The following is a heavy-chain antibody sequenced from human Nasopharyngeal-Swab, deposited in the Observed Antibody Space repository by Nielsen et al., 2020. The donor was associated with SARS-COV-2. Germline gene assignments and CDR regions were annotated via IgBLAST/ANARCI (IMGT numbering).Heavy chain of an antibody. CDR2: ISWNSGSI. Sequence: GGSLRLSCAASGFTFDDYAMHGVRQAPGKGREWVSGISWNSGSIGYADSVKGRFTISRDNAKNSLYLQMNSLRAEDTALYYCAKDITSGDTMATHYYYGMDVWGQGTTVTVSS. CDR3: AKDITSGDTMATHYYYGMDV. V-gene: IGHV3-9*01. D-gene: IGHD2-21*01. CDR1: GFTFDDYA. J-gene: IGHJ6*02.